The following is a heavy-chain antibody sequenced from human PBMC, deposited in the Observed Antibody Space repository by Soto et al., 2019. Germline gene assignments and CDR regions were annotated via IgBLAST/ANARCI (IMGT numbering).Heavy chain of an antibody. D-gene: IGHD1-7*01. V-gene: IGHV4-31*03. Sequence: PSETLSLTCTVSGGSISSGGYYWSWIRQHPGKGLEWIGYIYYSGSTYYSPSLKSRVTISVDTSKNQFSLKLSSVTAADTAVYYCARDGYPRTGTTNNWFDTWGQGTLVTVSS. CDR1: GGSISSGGYY. CDR2: IYYSGST. J-gene: IGHJ5*02. CDR3: ARDGYPRTGTTNNWFDT.